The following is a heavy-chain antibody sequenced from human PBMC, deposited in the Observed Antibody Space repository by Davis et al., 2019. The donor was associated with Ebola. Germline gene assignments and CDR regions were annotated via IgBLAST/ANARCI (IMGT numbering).Heavy chain of an antibody. CDR3: ARGPTRYYFDY. J-gene: IGHJ4*02. Sequence: SETLSLTCTVSGGSISSYYWSWIRQPPGKGLEWIGYIYYSGSTNYNPSLNSRVTMSVDTSKNQFSLKLTSVTAADTAVFYCARGPTRYYFDYLGQGILVTVSS. V-gene: IGHV4-59*01. CDR1: GGSISSYY. D-gene: IGHD4-11*01. CDR2: IYYSGST.